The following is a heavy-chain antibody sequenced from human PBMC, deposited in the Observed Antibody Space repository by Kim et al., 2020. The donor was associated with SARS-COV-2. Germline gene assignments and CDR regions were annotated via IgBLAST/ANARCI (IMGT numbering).Heavy chain of an antibody. Sequence: GGSLRLSCAASGFRFTDAWMSWVRQAPGKGLEWIGRLKSKSHGETPDYPPPLKGRFTISRDDSKETLYLQMNSLKAEDTALYYCALEGGYDLVLWGQGTLVTVPS. V-gene: IGHV3-15*01. D-gene: IGHD5-12*01. CDR1: GFRFTDAW. CDR3: ALEGGYDLVL. J-gene: IGHJ4*02. CDR2: LKSKSHGETP.